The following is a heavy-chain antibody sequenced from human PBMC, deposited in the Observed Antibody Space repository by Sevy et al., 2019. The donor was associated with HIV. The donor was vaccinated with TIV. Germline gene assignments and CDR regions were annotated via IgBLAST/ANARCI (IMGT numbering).Heavy chain of an antibody. V-gene: IGHV4-59*01. CDR3: ARGHYYGSADYYYYYMDV. Sequence: SETLSLTCTVSGGSISSYYWSWIRQPPGKGLEWIGYIYYSGSTKYNPSLKSRVTISVDTSKNQFSLKLSSVTAADTAVYYCARGHYYGSADYYYYYMDVWCKGTTVTVSS. CDR1: GGSISSYY. J-gene: IGHJ6*03. CDR2: IYYSGST. D-gene: IGHD3-10*01.